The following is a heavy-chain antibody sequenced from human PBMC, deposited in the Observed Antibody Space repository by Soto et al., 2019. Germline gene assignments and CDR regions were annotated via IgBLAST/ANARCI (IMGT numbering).Heavy chain of an antibody. CDR2: IYWDDDK. D-gene: IGHD3-22*01. CDR1: GFSLSTSGVG. Sequence: KESGPTLVKPTQTLTLTCTFSGFSLSTSGVGVGWIRQPPGKALEWLALIYWDDDKRYSPSLKSRLTITKDTSKNQVVLTMTNMDPVDTATYYCAQDYDGNAFHIWGQGTMVTGSS. CDR3: AQDYDGNAFHI. J-gene: IGHJ3*02. V-gene: IGHV2-5*02.